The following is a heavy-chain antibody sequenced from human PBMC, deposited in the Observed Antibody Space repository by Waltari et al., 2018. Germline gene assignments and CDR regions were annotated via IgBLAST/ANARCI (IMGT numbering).Heavy chain of an antibody. CDR2: STSGGGDT. V-gene: IGHV3-23*01. CDR1: GFTFSNYA. Sequence: QLLESGGGWRQAGGSLRLSCAASGFTFSNYAMSWVRQAPGTWWEGVSGSTSGGGDTYYTDSVRGRFTISRDNSKNTVYLQMNSLRHEDTAVYYCAKEIYRIGRPCFDYWGQGVRVTVSS. D-gene: IGHD6-19*01. J-gene: IGHJ4*02. CDR3: AKEIYRIGRPCFDY.